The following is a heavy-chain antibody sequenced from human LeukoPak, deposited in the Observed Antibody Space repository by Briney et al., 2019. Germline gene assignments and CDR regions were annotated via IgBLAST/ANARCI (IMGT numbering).Heavy chain of an antibody. J-gene: IGHJ4*02. Sequence: PSETLSLTCTVSGGSIGSYYWSWIRQPPGKGLEWIGYIYSSGSTNYNPSLKSRVTISLDTSKNQFSLKLSFVTAADTAVYYCARDRPRGGFDFWGQGTLVTVSS. CDR3: ARDRPRGGFDF. CDR2: IYSSGST. V-gene: IGHV4-59*01. D-gene: IGHD3-10*01. CDR1: GGSIGSYY.